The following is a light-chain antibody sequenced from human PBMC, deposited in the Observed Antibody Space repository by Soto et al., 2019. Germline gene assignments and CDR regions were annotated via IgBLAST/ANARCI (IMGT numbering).Light chain of an antibody. CDR1: QSISSW. CDR3: QQYNSYLIT. J-gene: IGKJ5*01. CDR2: DAS. Sequence: DIRMTQSPSTLSASVGDRVTITCRASQSISSWLAWYQQKPGKAPNLLIYDASSLESGVPSRFSGSGSGTEFTLTISSLQPDDFATYYCQQYNSYLITFGQGTRLEIK. V-gene: IGKV1-5*01.